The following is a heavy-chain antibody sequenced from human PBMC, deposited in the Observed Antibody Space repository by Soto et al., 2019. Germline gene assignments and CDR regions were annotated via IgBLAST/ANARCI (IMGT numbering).Heavy chain of an antibody. Sequence: SVKVSCKASGGTFSSYAISWVRQAPGQGLEWMGGIIPIFGTANYAQKFQGGVTITADKSTSTAYMELSSLRSEDTAVYYCARNAAGIAVAANWYYYYGMDVWGQGTTVTVSS. D-gene: IGHD6-19*01. CDR2: IIPIFGTA. J-gene: IGHJ6*02. CDR1: GGTFSSYA. CDR3: ARNAAGIAVAANWYYYYGMDV. V-gene: IGHV1-69*06.